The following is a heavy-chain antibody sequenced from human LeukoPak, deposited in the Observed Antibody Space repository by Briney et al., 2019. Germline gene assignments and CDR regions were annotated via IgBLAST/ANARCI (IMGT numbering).Heavy chain of an antibody. V-gene: IGHV1-2*02. D-gene: IGHD2-15*01. CDR2: IKPNSGGT. Sequence: ASVKVSCKASGYTFTGYYIHWVRQAPGQGLEWMGWIKPNSGGTNYAQKFQGRVTMTRDTSISTAYMELSRLRSDDTAVYYCARDFCSGGDCYDYFDYWGQGALVTVSS. J-gene: IGHJ4*02. CDR1: GYTFTGYY. CDR3: ARDFCSGGDCYDYFDY.